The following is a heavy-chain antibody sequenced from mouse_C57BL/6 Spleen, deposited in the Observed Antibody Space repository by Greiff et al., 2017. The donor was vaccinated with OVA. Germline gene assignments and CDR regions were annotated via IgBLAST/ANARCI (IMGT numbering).Heavy chain of an antibody. CDR1: GYTFTSYW. CDR3: ARGNSNYGWFAY. Sequence: QVQLQQPGAELVKPGASVKLSCKASGYTFTSYWMQWVKQRPGQGLEWIGEIDPSDSYTNYNQKFKGKATLTVDTSSSTAYMQLSSLTSEDSAVYYCARGNSNYGWFAYWGQGTLVTVSA. D-gene: IGHD2-5*01. J-gene: IGHJ3*01. V-gene: IGHV1-50*01. CDR2: IDPSDSYT.